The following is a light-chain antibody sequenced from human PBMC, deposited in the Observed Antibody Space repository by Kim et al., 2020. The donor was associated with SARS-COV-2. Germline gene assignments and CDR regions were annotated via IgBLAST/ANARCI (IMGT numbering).Light chain of an antibody. J-gene: IGKJ5*01. V-gene: IGKV3-15*01. CDR2: GMS. CDR3: QQYNDWPPMT. Sequence: SPGERVHSSLTATHTIRNTLALYQQRPAQAPRLLIYGMSTRATGVPARFSGSGSGTEFTLTISSLQSEDFAIYYCQQYNDWPPMTFGQGTRLEIK. CDR1: HTIRNT.